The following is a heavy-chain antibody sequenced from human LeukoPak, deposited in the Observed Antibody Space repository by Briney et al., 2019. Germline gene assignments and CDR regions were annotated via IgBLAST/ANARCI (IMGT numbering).Heavy chain of an antibody. D-gene: IGHD4-11*01. Sequence: GGSLRLSGAASGFTCSGYSMNWVRQAPGKGLEWVSSISSSSTYIYYADSVKGRFTISRDNAKNSLYLQMNSLRADDTAVYYCASNGGVTTPGGDYYYYMDVWGKGTTVTVSS. J-gene: IGHJ6*03. V-gene: IGHV3-21*01. CDR3: ASNGGVTTPGGDYYYYMDV. CDR2: ISSSSTYI. CDR1: GFTCSGYS.